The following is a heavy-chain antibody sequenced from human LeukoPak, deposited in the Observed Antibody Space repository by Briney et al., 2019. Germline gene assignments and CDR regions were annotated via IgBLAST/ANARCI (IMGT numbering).Heavy chain of an antibody. J-gene: IGHJ6*03. CDR3: ARARGIAAGYMAV. D-gene: IGHD6-13*01. Sequence: SETLSLTCTVSGYSISSGYYWGWIRQPPGKGLEWIGSIYHSGSTFYNPSLKSRVTISVDTSKNQFSLKLSSVTAADTAVYYCARARGIAAGYMAVWGKGTTVTVSS. V-gene: IGHV4-38-2*02. CDR2: IYHSGST. CDR1: GYSISSGYY.